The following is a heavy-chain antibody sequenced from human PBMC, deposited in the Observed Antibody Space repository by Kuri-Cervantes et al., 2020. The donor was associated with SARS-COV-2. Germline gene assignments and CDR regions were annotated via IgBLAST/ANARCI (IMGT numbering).Heavy chain of an antibody. CDR3: ARYLTGLQYYFDS. CDR2: IYHSGRT. Sequence: GSLRLSCTVSGYSISSGYYWGWIRRPPGKGLEWIGSIYHSGRTYYNPSHKSRVTISVDTSKNQFSLKLSSVTAADTAVYYWARYLTGLQYYFDSWGQGTLVTVSS. V-gene: IGHV4-38-2*02. J-gene: IGHJ4*02. D-gene: IGHD4-11*01. CDR1: GYSISSGYY.